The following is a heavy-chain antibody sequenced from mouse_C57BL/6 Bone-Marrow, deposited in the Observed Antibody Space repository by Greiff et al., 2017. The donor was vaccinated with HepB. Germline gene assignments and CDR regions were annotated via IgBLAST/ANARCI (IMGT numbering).Heavy chain of an antibody. D-gene: IGHD2-5*01. J-gene: IGHJ2*01. Sequence: QVQLQQPGAELVKPGASVKLSCKASGYTFTSYWMHWVKQRPGQGLEWIGMIHPNSGSTNYNEKFKSKATLTVDKSSSTAYMQLSSLTSEDSAVYYCAREGTYHSNSLPDYWGQGTTLTVSS. CDR2: IHPNSGST. CDR3: AREGTYHSNSLPDY. V-gene: IGHV1-64*01. CDR1: GYTFTSYW.